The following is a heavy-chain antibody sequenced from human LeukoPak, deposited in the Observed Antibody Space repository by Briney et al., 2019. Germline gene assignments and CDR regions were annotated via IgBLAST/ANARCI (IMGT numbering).Heavy chain of an antibody. D-gene: IGHD1-26*01. J-gene: IGHJ4*02. CDR1: GFTFSSYA. CDR3: ARDSLSGSFLY. Sequence: GGSLRLSCAASGFTFSSYAMSWVRQAPGKGLEWVSVIYSGGSTYYADSVKGRFTISRHNSKNTLYLQMNSLRAEDTAVYYCARDSLSGSFLYWGQGTLVTVSS. V-gene: IGHV3-53*04. CDR2: IYSGGST.